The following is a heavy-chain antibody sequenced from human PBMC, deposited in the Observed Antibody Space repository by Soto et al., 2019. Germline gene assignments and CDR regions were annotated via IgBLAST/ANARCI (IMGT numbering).Heavy chain of an antibody. CDR1: GFTFSSYA. CDR2: ISYDGSNK. Sequence: HPGGSLRLSCAASGFTFSSYAMHWVRQAPGKGLEWVAVISYDGSNKYYADSVKGRFTISRDNSKNTLYLQMDSLRAGDTAVYYCARPLWRNDYTWGYFDLWGRGTLVTVSS. V-gene: IGHV3-30-3*01. J-gene: IGHJ2*01. CDR3: ARPLWRNDYTWGYFDL. D-gene: IGHD4-4*01.